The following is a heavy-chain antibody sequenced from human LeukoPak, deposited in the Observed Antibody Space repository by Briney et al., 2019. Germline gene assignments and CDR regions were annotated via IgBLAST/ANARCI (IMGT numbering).Heavy chain of an antibody. J-gene: IGHJ6*02. CDR3: ARGHYMVRGGNGMDV. Sequence: GASVKVSCKASGFTFTEYYMHWVRQAPGQGLEWMGWINPNSGVTDYAQKFQGRVTVTRDTSISTAYMDLSSLRSDDTAVYYCARGHYMVRGGNGMDVWGQGATVTVSS. CDR2: INPNSGVT. CDR1: GFTFTEYY. V-gene: IGHV1-2*02. D-gene: IGHD3-10*01.